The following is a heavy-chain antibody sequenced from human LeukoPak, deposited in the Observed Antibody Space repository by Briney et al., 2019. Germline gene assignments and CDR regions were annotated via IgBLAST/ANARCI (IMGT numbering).Heavy chain of an antibody. D-gene: IGHD2-2*02. Sequence: GGSLRLSCAASGFTFSSYSMNWVRQAPGKGLEWVSSISSSSSYIYYADSVKGRFTISRDNSKNTLYLHMNSLRAEDTAVYYCARSLVRPHTHDYWGQGTLVTVSS. CDR1: GFTFSSYS. CDR2: ISSSSSYI. J-gene: IGHJ4*02. CDR3: ARSLVRPHTHDY. V-gene: IGHV3-21*04.